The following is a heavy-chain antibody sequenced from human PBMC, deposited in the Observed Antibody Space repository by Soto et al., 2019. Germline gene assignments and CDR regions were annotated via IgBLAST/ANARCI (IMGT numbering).Heavy chain of an antibody. Sequence: GGSLRLSCAASGFTFSSYAMSWVRQAPGKGLEWVSAISGSGGSTYYADSVKGRFTISRDNSKNTLYLQMNSLRAEDTAVYYCAKDLYRTDIVVVPAAMLESWQGNYYYMDAWGKGTTVTVSS. CDR1: GFTFSSYA. CDR2: ISGSGGST. V-gene: IGHV3-23*01. D-gene: IGHD2-2*01. CDR3: AKDLYRTDIVVVPAAMLESWQGNYYYMDA. J-gene: IGHJ6*03.